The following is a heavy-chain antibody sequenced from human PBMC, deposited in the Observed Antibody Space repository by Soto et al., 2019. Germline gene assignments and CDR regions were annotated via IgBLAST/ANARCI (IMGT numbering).Heavy chain of an antibody. V-gene: IGHV1-8*01. CDR1: GYTFTSYD. J-gene: IGHJ4*02. Sequence: ASVKVSCKASGYTFTSYDINWVRQATGQGLEWMGWMNPNSGNTGYAQKFQGRVTMTRNTSISTAYMELSSLRSEDTAVYYCARRQSSPPTYYDYIWGSYRYTPYFDYWGQGTLVTVAS. D-gene: IGHD3-16*02. CDR2: MNPNSGNT. CDR3: ARRQSSPPTYYDYIWGSYRYTPYFDY.